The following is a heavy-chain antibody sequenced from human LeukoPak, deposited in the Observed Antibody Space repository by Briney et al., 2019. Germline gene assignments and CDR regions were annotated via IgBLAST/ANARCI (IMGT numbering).Heavy chain of an antibody. J-gene: IGHJ4*02. CDR2: IIPIFGTA. Sequence: SVKVSCKASGGTFSSYAISWVRQAPGQGLEWMGRIIPIFGTANYAQKFQGRVTITTDESTSTAYMELSSLGSEDTAVYYCARDRNYYYSSGYYLDWGQGTLVTVSS. D-gene: IGHD3-22*01. V-gene: IGHV1-69*05. CDR1: GGTFSSYA. CDR3: ARDRNYYYSSGYYLD.